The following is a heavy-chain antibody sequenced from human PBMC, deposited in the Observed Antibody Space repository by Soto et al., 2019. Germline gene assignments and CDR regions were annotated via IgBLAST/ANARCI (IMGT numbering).Heavy chain of an antibody. V-gene: IGHV3-30-3*01. CDR1: GFTFSSYA. J-gene: IGHJ6*02. CDR3: AREDDYYYYYGMDV. Sequence: PGGSLRLSCAASGFTFSSYAMHWVRQAPGKGLEWVAVISYDGSNKYYADSVKGRFTISRDNSKNTLYLQMNSLRAEDTAVYYCAREDDYYYYYGMDVWGQGTTVTVSS. CDR2: ISYDGSNK.